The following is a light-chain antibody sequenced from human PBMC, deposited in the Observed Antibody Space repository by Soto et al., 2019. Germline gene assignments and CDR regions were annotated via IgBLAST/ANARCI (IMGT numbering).Light chain of an antibody. Sequence: QSALTQPASVSGSPGQSITISCTGTSSDVGSYSLVSWYQHHPGKAPKVMIYEGSKRPSGVSHRFSGSKSGNTASLTISGLQGEDEADYYCSAYTVSRTYVFGTGTKVTVL. CDR3: SAYTVSRTYV. J-gene: IGLJ1*01. CDR1: SSDVGSYSL. V-gene: IGLV2-14*02. CDR2: EGS.